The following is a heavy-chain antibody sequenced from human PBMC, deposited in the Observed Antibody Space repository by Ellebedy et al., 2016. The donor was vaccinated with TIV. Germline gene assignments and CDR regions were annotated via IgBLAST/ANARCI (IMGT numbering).Heavy chain of an antibody. J-gene: IGHJ6*02. V-gene: IGHV3-33*01. D-gene: IGHD6-6*01. Sequence: GESLKISCAASRFTFSTYGMHWVRQAPGKGLEWVAVIWYDGSNKYYAESVKGRLTISRDNSKNMLYLQMNSLRAEDTAVYYCARPLPSTIGTRRGLWSDGMDVWGQGTTVTVSS. CDR2: IWYDGSNK. CDR3: ARPLPSTIGTRRGLWSDGMDV. CDR1: RFTFSTYG.